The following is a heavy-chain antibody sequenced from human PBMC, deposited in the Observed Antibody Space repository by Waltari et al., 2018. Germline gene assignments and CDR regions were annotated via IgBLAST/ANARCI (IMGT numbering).Heavy chain of an antibody. Sequence: EVQLVESGGHLIQPGGSLRLSCAASSFNVSRYYMNWVRQAPGKGLEWVSILYHAGNTYYADSVKCRFTFSRDNSKNTLYLQMNSLRAEDTAVYYCARGNTKYGMDVWGQGTTVTVSS. V-gene: IGHV3-53*01. CDR2: LYHAGNT. J-gene: IGHJ6*02. CDR1: SFNVSRYY. CDR3: ARGNTKYGMDV. D-gene: IGHD3-10*01.